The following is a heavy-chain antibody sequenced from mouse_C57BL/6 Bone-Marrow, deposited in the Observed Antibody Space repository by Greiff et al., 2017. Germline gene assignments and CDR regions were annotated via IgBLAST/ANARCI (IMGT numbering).Heavy chain of an antibody. CDR3: ARLAFDY. CDR2: ISDGGSYT. J-gene: IGHJ2*01. CDR1: GFTFSSYA. V-gene: IGHV5-4*01. Sequence: EVHLVESGGGLVKPGGSLKLSCAASGFTFSSYAMSWVRQTPEKRLEWVATISDGGSYTYYPDNVKGRFTISRDNAKNNLYLQMSHLKSEDTAMYYCARLAFDYWGQGTTLPVSS.